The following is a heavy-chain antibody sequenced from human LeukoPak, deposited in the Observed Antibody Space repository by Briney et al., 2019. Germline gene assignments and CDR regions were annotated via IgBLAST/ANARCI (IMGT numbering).Heavy chain of an antibody. CDR3: ARGXXYDFWSGYHFDY. J-gene: IGHJ4*02. CDR2: ISAYNGNT. V-gene: IGHV1-18*01. D-gene: IGHD3-3*01. Sequence: VASVKVSCKASGYTFTSYGISWMRQAPGQGLEWMGWISAYNGNTNYAQKLQGRVTMTTDTSTSTAYMELRSLRSDDTAVYYCARGXXYDFWSGYHFDYWGQGTLVTVSS. CDR1: GYTFTSYG.